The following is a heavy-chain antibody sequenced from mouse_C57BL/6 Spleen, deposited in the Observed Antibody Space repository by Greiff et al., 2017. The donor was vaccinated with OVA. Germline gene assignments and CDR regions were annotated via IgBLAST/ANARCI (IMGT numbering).Heavy chain of an antibody. J-gene: IGHJ4*01. V-gene: IGHV5-17*01. CDR2: ISSGSSTI. CDR1: GFTFSDYG. D-gene: IGHD1-1*01. CDR3: ARVGGGSGVPYAMDY. Sequence: EVKLEESGGGLVKPGGSLKLSCAASGFTFSDYGMHWVRQAPEKGLEWVAYISSGSSTIYYADTVKGRFTISRDNAKNTLFLQMTSLRSEDTAMYYCARVGGGSGVPYAMDYWGQGTSVTVSS.